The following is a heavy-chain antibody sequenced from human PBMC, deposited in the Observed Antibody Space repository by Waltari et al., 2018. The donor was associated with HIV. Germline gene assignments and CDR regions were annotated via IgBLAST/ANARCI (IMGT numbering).Heavy chain of an antibody. V-gene: IGHV3-74*01. J-gene: IGHJ6*02. CDR1: GFTFSGYW. Sequence: EVQLVESGGGLVQPGGSLRLSCAASGFTFSGYWMHWVRQAPGKWLVWVSLINSDDSRTTYAESVRGRFTISRDNAKNTLFLLMNSLRPEDTAVYYCARDWRQPRGVYYGMDVWGQGTTVTVSS. CDR2: INSDDSRT. D-gene: IGHD5-18*01. CDR3: ARDWRQPRGVYYGMDV.